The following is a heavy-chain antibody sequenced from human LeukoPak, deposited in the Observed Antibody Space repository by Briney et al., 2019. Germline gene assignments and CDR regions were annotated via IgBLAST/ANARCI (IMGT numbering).Heavy chain of an antibody. V-gene: IGHV4-34*01. Sequence: SETLSLTCTVYGGSFSGYYWSWIRQPPGKGLEWIGEINHSGSTNYNPSLKSRVTISVDTSKYQFSLKLSSVTAADTAVYYCARGARGYSYGGLGYWGQGTLVTVSS. CDR1: GGSFSGYY. J-gene: IGHJ4*02. CDR2: INHSGST. D-gene: IGHD5-18*01. CDR3: ARGARGYSYGGLGY.